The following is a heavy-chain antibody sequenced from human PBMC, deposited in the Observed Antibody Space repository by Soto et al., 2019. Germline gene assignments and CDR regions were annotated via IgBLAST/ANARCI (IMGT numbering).Heavy chain of an antibody. CDR3: ARAAPGEQWLVPGYFQH. J-gene: IGHJ1*01. CDR1: GYTFTGYY. V-gene: IGHV1-2*04. Sequence: QVQLVQSGAEVKKPGASVKVSCKASGYTFTGYYMHWVRQAPGQGLEWMGWINPNSGGTNYAQKFQGWVTMTRDTSISTAYMELSRLRSDDTTVYYCARAAPGEQWLVPGYFQHWDQGTLVTVSS. D-gene: IGHD6-19*01. CDR2: INPNSGGT.